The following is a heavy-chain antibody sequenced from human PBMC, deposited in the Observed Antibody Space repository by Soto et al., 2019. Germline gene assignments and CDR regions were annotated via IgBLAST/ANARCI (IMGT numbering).Heavy chain of an antibody. Sequence: QVQLVESGGGVVQPGRSLRLSCAASGFTFSSYGMHWVRQAPGKGLEWVAVIWYDGSNKYYADSVKGRFTISRDNSKNTLYLQMNSLRVEDTAVYYCARDDLLTPLAAAGPGYGMDVWGQGTTVTVSS. J-gene: IGHJ6*02. CDR3: ARDDLLTPLAAAGPGYGMDV. V-gene: IGHV3-33*01. CDR2: IWYDGSNK. D-gene: IGHD6-13*01. CDR1: GFTFSSYG.